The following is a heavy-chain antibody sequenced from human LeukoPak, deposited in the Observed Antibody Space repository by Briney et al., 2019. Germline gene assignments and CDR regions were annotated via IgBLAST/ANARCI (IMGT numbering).Heavy chain of an antibody. V-gene: IGHV3-23*01. CDR1: GFTFSSYG. D-gene: IGHD1-26*01. CDR3: AKEAEMYSGSSHFDY. Sequence: PEGSLRLSCAASGFTFSSYGMSWVRQAPGKGLEWVSAISGSGGSTYYADSVKGRFTISRDNSKNTLYLQMNSLRAEDTAVYYCAKEAEMYSGSSHFDYWGQGTLDTVSS. CDR2: ISGSGGST. J-gene: IGHJ4*02.